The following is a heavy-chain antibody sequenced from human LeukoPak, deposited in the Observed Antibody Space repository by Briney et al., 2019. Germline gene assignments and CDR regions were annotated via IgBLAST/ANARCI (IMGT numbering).Heavy chain of an antibody. V-gene: IGHV5-51*01. CDR2: IYPDDSDT. Sequence: GESLKISCQASGYTFTTYWNGWVRQMPGKGLECVGIIYPDDSDTTYSPSFQGQVTISADKSFSTAYLQWSSLKASDTAIYYCARLGGDTYYFGSASYPNWYFDLWGRGTLVTVSS. CDR3: ARLGGDTYYFGSASYPNWYFDL. J-gene: IGHJ2*01. D-gene: IGHD3-10*01. CDR1: GYTFTTYW.